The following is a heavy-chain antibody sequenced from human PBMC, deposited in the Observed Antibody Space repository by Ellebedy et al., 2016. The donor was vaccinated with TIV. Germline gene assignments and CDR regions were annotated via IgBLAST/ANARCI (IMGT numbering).Heavy chain of an antibody. Sequence: MPSETLSLTCGVYGGSFSGYYWSWIRQPPGKGLEWIGEIDHSGSTNYNPSLKSRVTVSIDTSKNHFSLKLSSVTAADTAVYYCARRSDWNDINWHYWGQGTPVTVSS. CDR2: IDHSGST. CDR3: ARRSDWNDINWHY. D-gene: IGHD1-1*01. J-gene: IGHJ4*02. CDR1: GGSFSGYY. V-gene: IGHV4-34*01.